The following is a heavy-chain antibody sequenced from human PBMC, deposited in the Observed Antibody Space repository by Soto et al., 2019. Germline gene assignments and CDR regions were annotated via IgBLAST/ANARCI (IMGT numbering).Heavy chain of an antibody. D-gene: IGHD4-4*01. CDR2: IYYSGST. J-gene: IGHJ5*02. CDR1: GGPISSYY. V-gene: IGHV4-59*08. CDR3: ARHFDYSNYGGWFDP. Sequence: PSETLSLTCTVSGGPISSYYWSWIRQPPGKGLEWIGYIYYSGSTNYNPSLKSRVTISVDTSKNQFSLKLSSVTAAGTAVYYCARHFDYSNYGGWFDPWGQGTLVTVSS.